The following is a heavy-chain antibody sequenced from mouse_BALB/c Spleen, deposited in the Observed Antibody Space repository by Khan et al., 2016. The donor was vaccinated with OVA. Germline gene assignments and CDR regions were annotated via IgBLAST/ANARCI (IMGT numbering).Heavy chain of an antibody. CDR1: GFTFSTYG. Sequence: EVELVESGGDLVKPGGSLKLSCAASGFTFSTYGMSWVRQTPDMRLEWVATISTGGHYTYYPDSVKGRFTISRDNAKNTLYLQMSSLKSEDTAIFYCTGLADYYNSEGFDYWGQGTLVTVSA. J-gene: IGHJ3*01. D-gene: IGHD1-1*01. CDR3: TGLADYYNSEGFDY. V-gene: IGHV5-6*01. CDR2: ISTGGHYT.